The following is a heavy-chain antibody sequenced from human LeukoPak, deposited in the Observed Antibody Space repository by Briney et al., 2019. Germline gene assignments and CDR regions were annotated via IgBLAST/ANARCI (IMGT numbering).Heavy chain of an antibody. V-gene: IGHV3-7*03. CDR2: IKPDGSEK. CDR3: ARGQYTDGLSY. J-gene: IGHJ4*02. D-gene: IGHD5-24*01. CDR1: GFTVSSIY. Sequence: GGSLRLSCAASGFTVSSIYMSWVRQAPGKGLEWVAIIKPDGSEKYYVDSVKGRFTISRDNAENSLFLQMNGLRPEDTAVFYCARGQYTDGLSYWGQGTLVTVSS.